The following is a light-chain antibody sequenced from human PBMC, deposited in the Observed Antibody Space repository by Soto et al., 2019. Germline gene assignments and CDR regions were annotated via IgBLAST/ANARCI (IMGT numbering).Light chain of an antibody. CDR2: WAS. CDR1: QNVLYSSNNKNY. V-gene: IGKV4-1*01. Sequence: DIVMTQSPDSLAVSLGARASINCKSSQNVLYSSNNKNYLAWYQQKPGQPPKLLIYWASTRESGVPDRFSGSESGTDVTLTISSLQAEDVAVYFCQQYYATPYTFGHGTNLEIK. CDR3: QQYYATPYT. J-gene: IGKJ2*01.